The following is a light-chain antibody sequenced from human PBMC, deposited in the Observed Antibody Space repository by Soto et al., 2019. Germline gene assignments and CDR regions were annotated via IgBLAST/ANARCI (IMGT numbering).Light chain of an antibody. Sequence: QSVLTQPASVSGSPGQSITISCTGTSSDVGAYNFVSWYQQHPGKAPKLMIFEVSNRPSGVSNRFSGSKSGNTASLTISGLQAEDEADYYSSSYTPSSTWVFGGGTKLPVL. CDR1: SSDVGAYNF. CDR3: SSYTPSSTWV. J-gene: IGLJ3*02. V-gene: IGLV2-14*01. CDR2: EVS.